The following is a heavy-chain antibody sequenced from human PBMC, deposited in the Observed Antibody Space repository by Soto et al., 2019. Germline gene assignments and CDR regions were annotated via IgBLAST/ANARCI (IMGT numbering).Heavy chain of an antibody. V-gene: IGHV5-10-1*01. CDR2: IDPSDSQT. CDR1: GYSFAGYW. CDR3: AIQIYDYDTGPNFQYYFDS. Sequence: GESLKISCRGSGYSFAGYWITWVRQKPGKGLEWMGRIDPSDSQTYYSPSFRGHVTISATKSITTVFLQWSSLRASDTAMYYCAIQIYDYDTGPNFQYYFDSWGQGTPVTVSS. D-gene: IGHD3-22*01. J-gene: IGHJ4*02.